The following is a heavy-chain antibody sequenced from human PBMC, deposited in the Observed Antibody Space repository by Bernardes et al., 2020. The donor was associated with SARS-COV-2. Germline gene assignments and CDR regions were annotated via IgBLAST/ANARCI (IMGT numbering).Heavy chain of an antibody. CDR2: IYYSGST. Sequence: SETLSLTCTVSGDSISSYYWSWIRQPPGKGLEWIGYIYYSGSTNYNPSLKSRVTISLDTSKNQFSLKVTSVTAADTALYYCARGYSSGWYRYSWFDPWGQGTLVTVSS. CDR3: ARGYSSGWYRYSWFDP. V-gene: IGHV4-59*08. J-gene: IGHJ5*02. CDR1: GDSISSYY. D-gene: IGHD6-19*01.